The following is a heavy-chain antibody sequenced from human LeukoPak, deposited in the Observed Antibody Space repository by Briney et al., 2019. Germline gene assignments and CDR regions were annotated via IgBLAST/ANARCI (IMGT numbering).Heavy chain of an antibody. CDR2: IYHSGST. D-gene: IGHD3-16*02. CDR3: ARSSYYDYVWGSYRYGPFDY. Sequence: SGTLSLTCAVSGGSISSSNWWSWVRQPPGKGLEWIGEIYHSGSTNYNPSLKSRVTISVDKSKNRFSLKLSSVTAADTAVYYCARSSYYDYVWGSYRYGPFDYWGQGTLVTVSS. CDR1: GGSISSSNW. V-gene: IGHV4-4*02. J-gene: IGHJ4*02.